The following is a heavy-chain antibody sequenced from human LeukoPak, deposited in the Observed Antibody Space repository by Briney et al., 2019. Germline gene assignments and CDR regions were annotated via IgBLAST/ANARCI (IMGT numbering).Heavy chain of an antibody. D-gene: IGHD3-3*01. CDR2: IYYSGST. Sequence: SETLSLTCTVSGGSISSYDWSWIRQPPGKGLEWIGYIYYSGSTNYNPSLKSRVTISVDTSKNQFSLKLSSVTAADTAVYYCARHLREWPNFDYWGQGTLVTVSS. CDR3: ARHLREWPNFDY. V-gene: IGHV4-59*08. CDR1: GGSISSYD. J-gene: IGHJ4*02.